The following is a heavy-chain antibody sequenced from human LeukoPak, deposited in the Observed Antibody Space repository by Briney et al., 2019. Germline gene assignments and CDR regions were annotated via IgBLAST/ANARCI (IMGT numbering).Heavy chain of an antibody. CDR2: IIPIFGTA. D-gene: IGHD3-22*01. J-gene: IGHJ4*02. CDR1: GGTFSSYA. Sequence: ASVKVSCKASGGTFSSYAISWVRQAPGQGLEWMGGIIPIFGTANYAQKFQGRVTITADKSTSTAYMELSSLRSEDTAVYYCARDIVVVTESHFDYWGQGTLVTVSS. V-gene: IGHV1-69*06. CDR3: ARDIVVVTESHFDY.